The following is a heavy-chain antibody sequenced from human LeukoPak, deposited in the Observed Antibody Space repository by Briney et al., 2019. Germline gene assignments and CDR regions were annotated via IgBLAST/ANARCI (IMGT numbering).Heavy chain of an antibody. CDR2: ISSSGSTI. Sequence: PGRSLRLSCAASGFTFSSYAMHWVRQAPGKGLEWVSYISSSGSTIYYADSVKGRFTISRDNAKNSLYLQMNSPTAEDTAVYYCARVDIVVVVADKYNWFDPWGQGTLVTVSS. CDR3: ARVDIVVVVADKYNWFDP. J-gene: IGHJ5*02. CDR1: GFTFSSYA. D-gene: IGHD2-15*01. V-gene: IGHV3-48*04.